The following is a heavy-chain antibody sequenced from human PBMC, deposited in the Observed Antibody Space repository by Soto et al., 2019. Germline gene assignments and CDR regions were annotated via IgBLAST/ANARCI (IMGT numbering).Heavy chain of an antibody. CDR3: AKGSIGYCSSASCQRFDY. Sequence: GGSLRLSCAASGFTFREYTMGWVRQSPRKGLEWVSAISFSAGTTYYADSVKGRFTISRDNSKNTLFLQMDSLTTEDTAVYYCAKGSIGYCSSASCQRFDYWGQGTLVTVSS. CDR2: ISFSAGTT. CDR1: GFTFREYT. V-gene: IGHV3-23*01. D-gene: IGHD2-2*01. J-gene: IGHJ4*02.